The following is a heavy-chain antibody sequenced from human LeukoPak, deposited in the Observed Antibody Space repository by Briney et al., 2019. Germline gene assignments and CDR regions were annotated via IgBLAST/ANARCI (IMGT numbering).Heavy chain of an antibody. J-gene: IGHJ3*02. V-gene: IGHV3-9*01. CDR3: ARDLTYYYGTGWDAFEI. D-gene: IGHD3-10*01. CDR1: GFTFDDYA. CDR2: ISWNSGSI. Sequence: GGSLRLSCAASGFTFDDYAMHWVRQAPGQGLEWVSGISWNSGSIGYADSVKGRFTTSRDNAENSLHLQMNSLRAEDTALYYCARDLTYYYGTGWDAFEIWGRGTLVTVSS.